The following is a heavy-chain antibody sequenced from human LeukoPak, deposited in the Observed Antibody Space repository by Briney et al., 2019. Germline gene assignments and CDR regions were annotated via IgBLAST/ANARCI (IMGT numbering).Heavy chain of an antibody. CDR1: GGTFSSYA. Sequence: APVKVSCKASGGTFSSYAISWVRQAPGQGLEWVGWISAYNGNTNYAQKLQGRVTMTTDTSTSTAYMELRSLRSDDTAVYYCARAHGDYAWFDPWGQGTLVTVSS. J-gene: IGHJ5*02. CDR2: ISAYNGNT. V-gene: IGHV1-18*01. CDR3: ARAHGDYAWFDP. D-gene: IGHD4-17*01.